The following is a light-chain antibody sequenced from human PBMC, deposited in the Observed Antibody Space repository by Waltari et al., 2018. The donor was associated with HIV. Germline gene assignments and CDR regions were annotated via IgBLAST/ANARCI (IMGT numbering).Light chain of an antibody. Sequence: QSALTQPPSASGSPGQSVTIPCTGTNSDIGGYNYVSWYQQHPGKAPKLVISEVTKRPSGVPDRFSGSKSGTTASLTVSGLQAEDEADYYCSSYADRNGFYVVFGGGTRLTVL. CDR1: NSDIGGYNY. CDR3: SSYADRNGFYVV. J-gene: IGLJ2*01. CDR2: EVT. V-gene: IGLV2-8*01.